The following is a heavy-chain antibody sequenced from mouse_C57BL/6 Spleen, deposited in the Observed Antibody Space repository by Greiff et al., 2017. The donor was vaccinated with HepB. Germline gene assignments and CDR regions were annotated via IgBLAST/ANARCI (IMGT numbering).Heavy chain of an antibody. V-gene: IGHV1-61*01. CDR1: GYTFTSYW. Sequence: VQLQQPGAELVRPGSSVKLSCKASGYTFTSYWMDWVKQRPGQGLEWIGNIYPSDSETHYNQKFKDKATLTVDKSSSTAYMQLSSLTSEDSAVYYCARRDYDYGFAYWGQGTLVTVSA. J-gene: IGHJ3*01. CDR2: IYPSDSET. D-gene: IGHD2-4*01. CDR3: ARRDYDYGFAY.